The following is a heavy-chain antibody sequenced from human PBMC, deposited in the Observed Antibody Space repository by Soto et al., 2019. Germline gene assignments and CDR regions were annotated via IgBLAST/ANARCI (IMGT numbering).Heavy chain of an antibody. CDR3: ARAHPEHAQLDF. J-gene: IGHJ4*02. CDR1: GYTFINYA. CDR2: VSSYNGNT. Sequence: QVQLVQSGAEVKKPGTSVTVSCTASGYTFINYAISWVRQAPGQGLEWMGWVSSYNGNTIYAQNFQDRVLMTTDTSTNTVFLELRNLRSDESTVYYFARAHPEHAQLDFWCQGTLVTVSS. V-gene: IGHV1-18*04.